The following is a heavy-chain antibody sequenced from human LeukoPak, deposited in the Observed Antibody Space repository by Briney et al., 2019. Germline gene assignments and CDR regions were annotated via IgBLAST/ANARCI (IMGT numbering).Heavy chain of an antibody. CDR1: GGTFSSYA. V-gene: IGHV1-69*13. CDR2: IIPIFGTA. J-gene: IGHJ5*02. CDR3: ARASGDIVVVPAAIWFDP. Sequence: SVKVSCKASGGTFSSYAISWVRQAPGQGLEWMGGIIPIFGTANYAQKFQGRVTIIADESTSTAYMELSSLRSEDTAVYYCARASGDIVVVPAAIWFDPWGQGTLVTVSS. D-gene: IGHD2-2*01.